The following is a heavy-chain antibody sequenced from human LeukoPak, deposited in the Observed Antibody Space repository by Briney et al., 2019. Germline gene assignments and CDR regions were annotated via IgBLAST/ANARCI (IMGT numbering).Heavy chain of an antibody. Sequence: GSLSLSCAASGFTFSSYGMHWVRQAPGKGLEWVAVILYDGSNKYYADSVKGRFTISRDNSKNTLYLQMNSLRAEDTAVYYCAKDGTKYDFWSGYYPYYFDYWGQGTLVTVSS. V-gene: IGHV3-33*06. J-gene: IGHJ4*02. D-gene: IGHD3-3*01. CDR1: GFTFSSYG. CDR2: ILYDGSNK. CDR3: AKDGTKYDFWSGYYPYYFDY.